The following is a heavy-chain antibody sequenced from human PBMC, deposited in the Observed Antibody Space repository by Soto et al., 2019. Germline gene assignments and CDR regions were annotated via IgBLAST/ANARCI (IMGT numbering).Heavy chain of an antibody. J-gene: IGHJ6*02. D-gene: IGHD3-10*01. Sequence: SETLSLTCTVSGGSISSGGYYWSWIRQHPGKGLEWIGYIYYSGSTYYNPSLKSRVTISVDTSKNQFSLKLSSVTAADTAVYYCAREVWRFGELLPYYYYGMDVWGQGTTVTVSS. V-gene: IGHV4-31*03. CDR1: GGSISSGGYY. CDR3: AREVWRFGELLPYYYYGMDV. CDR2: IYYSGST.